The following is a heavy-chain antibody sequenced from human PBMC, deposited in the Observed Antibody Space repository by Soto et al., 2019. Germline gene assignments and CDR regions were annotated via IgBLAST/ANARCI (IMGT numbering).Heavy chain of an antibody. CDR1: GYSFTSYW. D-gene: IGHD6-6*01. J-gene: IGHJ6*02. Sequence: GESLKISCKGSGYSFTSYWIGWVRQMPGKGLEWMGIIYPGDSDTRYSPSFQGQVTISADKSISTAYLQWSSLKASDTAMYYCARSSIAARPWYYYYGMDVWGQGTTVTASS. CDR2: IYPGDSDT. V-gene: IGHV5-51*01. CDR3: ARSSIAARPWYYYYGMDV.